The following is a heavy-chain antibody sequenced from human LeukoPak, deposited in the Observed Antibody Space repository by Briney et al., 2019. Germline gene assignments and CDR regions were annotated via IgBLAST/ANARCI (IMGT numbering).Heavy chain of an antibody. J-gene: IGHJ4*02. V-gene: IGHV4-59*01. Sequence: PSETLSLTCTVSGGAISSYYWSWIRQPPGKGLEWIGYIYYSGGTKYNPSLMSRVTISVDRAQNQFSLSLSSVTAADTAVYYCGRDGLYDSSGYYMDSWGQGTLVIVSS. CDR2: IYYSGGT. CDR1: GGAISSYY. D-gene: IGHD3-22*01. CDR3: GRDGLYDSSGYYMDS.